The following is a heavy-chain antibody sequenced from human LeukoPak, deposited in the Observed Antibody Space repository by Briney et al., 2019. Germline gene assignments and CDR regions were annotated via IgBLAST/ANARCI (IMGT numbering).Heavy chain of an antibody. CDR2: INSDGSST. V-gene: IGHV3-74*01. Sequence: GGSLRLSCAASGFTFSSYEMNWVRQAPGKGLVWVSRINSDGSSTSYADPVKGRFTISRDNAKNTLYLQMNSLRAEDTAVYYCARQRSSSWYNWFDPWGQGTLVTVSS. D-gene: IGHD6-13*01. CDR3: ARQRSSSWYNWFDP. J-gene: IGHJ5*02. CDR1: GFTFSSYE.